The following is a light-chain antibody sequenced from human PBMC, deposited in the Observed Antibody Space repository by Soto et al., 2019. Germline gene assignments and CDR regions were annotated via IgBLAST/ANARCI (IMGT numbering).Light chain of an antibody. Sequence: ESVLTQSPGTLSLSPGERATLSCRASQSVSSNYLAWYQQKPGQAPRLLIYGASTRATGIPDRFSGSGSGTDFTLTISSLQPEDFATYYCQQSYSTPTFGQGTRLEI. CDR3: QQSYSTPT. V-gene: IGKV3-20*01. CDR2: GAS. CDR1: QSVSSNY. J-gene: IGKJ5*01.